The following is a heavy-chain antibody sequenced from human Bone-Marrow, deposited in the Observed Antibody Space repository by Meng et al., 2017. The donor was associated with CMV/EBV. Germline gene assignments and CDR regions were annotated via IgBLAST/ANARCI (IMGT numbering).Heavy chain of an antibody. CDR2: ISWNGNDI. Sequence: SLKISCAASGLIFDDYAMCWVRQAPGKGLEWVSGISWNGNDIGYADSVRGRFTISRDNAKNSLYLQMNSLRTEDTSFYYGARQDSSSWYYYFDHWGQGTLVTVSS. CDR3: ARQDSSSWYYYFDH. CDR1: GLIFDDYA. J-gene: IGHJ4*02. D-gene: IGHD6-13*01. V-gene: IGHV3-9*01.